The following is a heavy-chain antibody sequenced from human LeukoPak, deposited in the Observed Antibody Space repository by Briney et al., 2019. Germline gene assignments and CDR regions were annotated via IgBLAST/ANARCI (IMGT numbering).Heavy chain of an antibody. Sequence: PGGSLRLSCVASGFTFSSYAMNWVRQAPGKGLEWVSAISGSGGRAYYADSVKGRFTISRHNSKNTLYLQMNSLRTEDTAVYYCARVRWYGYNWFDPWGQGTLVTVSS. CDR1: GFTFSSYA. D-gene: IGHD6-13*01. CDR2: ISGSGGRA. V-gene: IGHV3-23*01. CDR3: ARVRWYGYNWFDP. J-gene: IGHJ5*02.